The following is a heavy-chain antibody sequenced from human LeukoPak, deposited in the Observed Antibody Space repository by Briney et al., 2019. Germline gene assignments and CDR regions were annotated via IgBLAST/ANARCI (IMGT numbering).Heavy chain of an antibody. D-gene: IGHD3-16*01. V-gene: IGHV3-30-3*01. CDR3: ARDLGELENYYYGMDV. CDR2: VSYDGSNK. J-gene: IGHJ6*02. Sequence: GGSLRLSCAASGFTFSSYAMHWVRQASGKGLEWVAVVSYDGSNKYYADSVKGRFTISRDNSKNTLYLQMNSLRAEDTAVYYCARDLGELENYYYGMDVWGQGTTVTVSS. CDR1: GFTFSSYA.